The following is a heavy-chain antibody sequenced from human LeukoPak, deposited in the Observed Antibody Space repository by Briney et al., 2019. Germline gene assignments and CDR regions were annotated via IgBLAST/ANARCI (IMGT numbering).Heavy chain of an antibody. CDR3: ASGPLVVPAAHGPYYYYYYYMDV. CDR1: GGSISSYY. J-gene: IGHJ6*03. Sequence: SETLSLTCTVSGGSISSYYWSWLRQPPGKGLEWIGYNYYSGSANYNPSLKSRVTISVDASKNQFSLKLSSVTAADTAVYYCASGPLVVPAAHGPYYYYYYYMDVWGKGTTVTVSS. V-gene: IGHV4-59*01. D-gene: IGHD2-2*01. CDR2: NYYSGSA.